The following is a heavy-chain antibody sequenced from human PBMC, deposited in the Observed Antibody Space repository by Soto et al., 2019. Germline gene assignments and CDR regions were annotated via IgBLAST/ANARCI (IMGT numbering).Heavy chain of an antibody. Sequence: EVQLVESGGGLVQPGRSLRLSCAASGFTFDDYAMHWVRQAPGKGLEWVSGISWNSGSIGYTDSVKARFTISRDNAKNSLFVQMNSLRAEDTALYYCAKDVSGRGSFYYYFGMDVWGHGTTVTVSS. CDR3: AKDVSGRGSFYYYFGMDV. CDR2: ISWNSGSI. CDR1: GFTFDDYA. J-gene: IGHJ6*02. D-gene: IGHD1-26*01. V-gene: IGHV3-9*01.